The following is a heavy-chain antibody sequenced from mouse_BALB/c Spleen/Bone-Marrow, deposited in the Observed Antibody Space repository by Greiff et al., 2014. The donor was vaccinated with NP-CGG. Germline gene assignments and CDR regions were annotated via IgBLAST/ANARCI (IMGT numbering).Heavy chain of an antibody. CDR3: ARDYYGSLYAMDY. J-gene: IGHJ4*01. Sequence: QVQLKQSGPGLVAPSQSLSITCTVSGFSLTSYGVHWVRQPPGKGLEWLGVIWAGGSTNYNSALMSRLSISKDNSKNQVFLKMNSLQTDDTAMYYCARDYYGSLYAMDYWGQGTSVTVSS. CDR1: GFSLTSYG. V-gene: IGHV2-9*02. CDR2: IWAGGST. D-gene: IGHD1-1*01.